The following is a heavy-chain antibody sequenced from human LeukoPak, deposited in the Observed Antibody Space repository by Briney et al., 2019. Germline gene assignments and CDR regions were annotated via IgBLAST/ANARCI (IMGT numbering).Heavy chain of an antibody. CDR1: GFNFSSYW. D-gene: IGHD6-6*01. CDR2: ISSSGSTI. CDR3: ARVLYLYVSSSARFDY. V-gene: IGHV3-48*03. Sequence: GGSLRLSCAASGFNFSSYWMHWVRQAPGKGLEWVSKISSSGSTINYADSVKGRFTISRDNAKNSLYLQTNSLRAEDTAVYYCARVLYLYVSSSARFDYWAREPWSPSPQ. J-gene: IGHJ4*02.